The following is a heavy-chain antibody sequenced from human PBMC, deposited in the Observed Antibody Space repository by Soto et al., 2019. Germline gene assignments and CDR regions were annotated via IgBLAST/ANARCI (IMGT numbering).Heavy chain of an antibody. CDR1: GFTFSSYG. CDR3: AKDKEPAFDS. Sequence: PGGSLRLSCAASGFTFSSYGMHWVRQAPGKGLEWVAVISYDGSNKYYADSVKGRFTISRDNSKNTLYLQMNSLRAEDTAVYYCAKDKEPAFDSWGQGTLVTVSA. CDR2: ISYDGSNK. D-gene: IGHD1-26*01. J-gene: IGHJ4*02. V-gene: IGHV3-30*18.